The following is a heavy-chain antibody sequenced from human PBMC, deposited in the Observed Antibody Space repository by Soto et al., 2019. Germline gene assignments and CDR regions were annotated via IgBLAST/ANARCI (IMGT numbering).Heavy chain of an antibody. J-gene: IGHJ6*02. D-gene: IGHD2-8*01. CDR1: GGTFSSYA. Sequence: SVKVSCKGSGGTFSSYAISWVRQAPGQGLEWMGGIIPIFGTANYAQKFQGRVTITADESTSTAYVELSSLRSEDTAVYYCARGAEIVLMITKRRPTYYYYGMDVWGQGTTVTVS. CDR2: IIPIFGTA. V-gene: IGHV1-69*13. CDR3: ARGAEIVLMITKRRPTYYYYGMDV.